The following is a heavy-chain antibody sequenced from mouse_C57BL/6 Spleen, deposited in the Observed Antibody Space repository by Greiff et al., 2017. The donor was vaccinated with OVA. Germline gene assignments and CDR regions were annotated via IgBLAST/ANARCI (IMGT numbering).Heavy chain of an antibody. V-gene: IGHV1-64*01. D-gene: IGHD1-1*01. CDR3: ANYYGSSHWYFDV. Sequence: QVQLQQSGAELVKPGASVKLSCKASGYTFTSYWMHWVKQRPGQGIEWIGMIHPNSGSTTYNEKFKSKATLTVDKPSSTAYMQLSSLASEDSAVDYCANYYGSSHWYFDVWGTGTTVTVSS. CDR1: GYTFTSYW. J-gene: IGHJ1*03. CDR2: IHPNSGST.